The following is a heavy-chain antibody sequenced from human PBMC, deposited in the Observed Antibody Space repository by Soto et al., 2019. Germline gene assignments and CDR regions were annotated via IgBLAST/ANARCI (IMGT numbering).Heavy chain of an antibody. D-gene: IGHD6-6*01. CDR3: THSPWGAAPDY. CDR1: GFSLSARGGV. J-gene: IGHJ4*02. Sequence: SGPTLVNPPQTLTLTCSFSGFSLSARGGVVVWIRQPPGMALEWLELIYWNDDKLYRPSLKSILTVTGDASKNQVVLTMTDMDLVDTAPYYCTHSPWGAAPDYWGQGAPVTVS. V-gene: IGHV2-5*01. CDR2: IYWNDDK.